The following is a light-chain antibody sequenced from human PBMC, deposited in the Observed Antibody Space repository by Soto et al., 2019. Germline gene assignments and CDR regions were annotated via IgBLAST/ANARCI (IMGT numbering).Light chain of an antibody. CDR2: DTS. J-gene: IGKJ1*01. V-gene: IGKV3-11*01. Sequence: ELVLTQSPATLSLSPGERATLSCRASQSVSNYLAWYQQKPGQAPRLLIYDTSNRATGIPARFSGSGSETDFTLTISRLEPEDFAVYYCQQRTNWPLWTFGQGTTVEIK. CDR1: QSVSNY. CDR3: QQRTNWPLWT.